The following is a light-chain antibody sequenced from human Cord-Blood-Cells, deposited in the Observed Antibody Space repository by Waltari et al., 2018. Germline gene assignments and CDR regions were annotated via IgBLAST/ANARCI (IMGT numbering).Light chain of an antibody. V-gene: IGKV3-11*01. CDR1: QSVSSY. Sequence: EIVLTQSQATLSLSPGELATLSCRASQSVSSYLAWYQQKPGQAPRLLIYDASNRATGIPARFSGSGSGTDFTLTISSLEPEDFAVYYCQQRSNWPPWTFGQGTKVEIK. CDR2: DAS. J-gene: IGKJ1*01. CDR3: QQRSNWPPWT.